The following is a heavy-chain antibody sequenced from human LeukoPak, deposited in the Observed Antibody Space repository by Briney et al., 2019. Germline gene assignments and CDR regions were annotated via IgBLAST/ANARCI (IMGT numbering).Heavy chain of an antibody. J-gene: IGHJ5*02. CDR2: TSSSSSYI. CDR3: ARRARGNWFDP. CDR1: GFTFSSYS. V-gene: IGHV3-21*01. Sequence: GGSLRLSCAASGFTFSSYSMNWVRQAPGKGLEWVSSTSSSSSYIYYADSVKGRFTISRDNAKNSLYLQMNSLRAEDTAVYYCARRARGNWFDPWGQGTLVTVSS.